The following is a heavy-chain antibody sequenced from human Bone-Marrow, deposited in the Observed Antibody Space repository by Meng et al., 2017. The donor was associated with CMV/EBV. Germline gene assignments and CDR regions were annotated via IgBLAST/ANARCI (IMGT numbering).Heavy chain of an antibody. V-gene: IGHV4-39*07. Sequence: SETLSLTCTVSGGSISSSSYYWGWIRQPPGKGLEWIGSIYYSGSTYYNPSLKSRVTISVDTSKNQFSLKLSSVTAADTAVYYCARVGHGDFWRHLGYYFDYWGQGALVTVSS. J-gene: IGHJ4*02. D-gene: IGHD3-3*01. CDR1: GGSISSSSYY. CDR3: ARVGHGDFWRHLGYYFDY. CDR2: IYYSGST.